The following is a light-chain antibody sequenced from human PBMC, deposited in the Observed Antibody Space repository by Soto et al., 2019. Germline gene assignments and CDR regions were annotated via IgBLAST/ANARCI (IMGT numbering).Light chain of an antibody. CDR1: ISNIGAGYL. V-gene: IGLV1-40*01. CDR3: QSYDSSLNAWV. Sequence: QAVVTQPPSVSGAPGQRVTISCTGSISNIGAGYLLHWYQQLPGTAPKLLIPDNSDRPPGVPDRFSASKSGTSASLAISGLQAEDEADYYCQSYDSSLNAWVFGGGTKLTVL. CDR2: DNS. J-gene: IGLJ3*02.